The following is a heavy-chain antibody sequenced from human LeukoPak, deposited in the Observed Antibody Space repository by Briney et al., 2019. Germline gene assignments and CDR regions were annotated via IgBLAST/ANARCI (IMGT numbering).Heavy chain of an antibody. V-gene: IGHV1-46*01. CDR2: INPSGGST. J-gene: IGHJ6*02. CDR1: GYTFTSYY. CDR3: ARVYYGGNSRVYGMDV. Sequence: GASVKVSCKASGYTFTSYYMHWARQAPGQGLEWMGIINPSGGSTSYAQKFQGRVTMTRDTSTSTVYMELSSLRSEDTAVYYCARVYYGGNSRVYGMDVWGQGTTVTVSS. D-gene: IGHD4-23*01.